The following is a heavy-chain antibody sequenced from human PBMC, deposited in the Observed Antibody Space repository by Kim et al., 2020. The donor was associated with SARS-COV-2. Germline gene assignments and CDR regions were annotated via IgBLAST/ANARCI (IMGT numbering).Heavy chain of an antibody. V-gene: IGHV4-34*01. D-gene: IGHD3-10*01. CDR1: GGSFSGYY. J-gene: IGHJ4*02. CDR2: INHSGST. Sequence: SETLSLTCAVYGGSFSGYYWSWIRQPPGKGLEWIGEINHSGSTNYNPSLKSRVTISVDTSKNQFSLKLSSVTAADTALYYCARGRAYYYGSGSLHYWGQGTLVTVSS. CDR3: ARGRAYYYGSGSLHY.